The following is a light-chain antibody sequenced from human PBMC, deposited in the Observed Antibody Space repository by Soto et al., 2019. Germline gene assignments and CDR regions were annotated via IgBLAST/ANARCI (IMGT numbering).Light chain of an antibody. V-gene: IGKV4-1*01. J-gene: IGKJ1*01. CDR1: QTLLYIPNKKNY. CDR2: CAS. Sequence: DVVMTQSPGSLAVSLGERATINCKTSQTLLYIPNKKNYLALYQQKPGQPPKLLIYCASTRKSALPPRVSGRVSGTEFTLTINSLQAGAAAVYLCQLYYTAPTFGPGSKVESK. CDR3: QLYYTAPT.